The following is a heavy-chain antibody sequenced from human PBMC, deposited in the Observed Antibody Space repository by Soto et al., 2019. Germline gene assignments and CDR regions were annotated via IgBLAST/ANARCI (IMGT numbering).Heavy chain of an antibody. CDR2: ISSSGSTI. Sequence: GGSLRLSCAASGFTFSSYEMNWVRQAPGKGLEWVSYISSSGSTIYYADSVKGRFTISRDNAKNSLYLQMNSLRAEDTAVYYCARDGIMGSGFDPWGQGTLVTVSS. J-gene: IGHJ5*02. CDR1: GFTFSSYE. V-gene: IGHV3-48*03. D-gene: IGHD2-15*01. CDR3: ARDGIMGSGFDP.